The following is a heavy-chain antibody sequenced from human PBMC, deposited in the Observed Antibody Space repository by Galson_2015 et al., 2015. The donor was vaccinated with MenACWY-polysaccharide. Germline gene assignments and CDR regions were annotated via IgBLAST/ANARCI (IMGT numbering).Heavy chain of an antibody. CDR2: INPNSGGST. CDR1: GYMFTGYY. Sequence: SVKVSCKASGYMFTGYYMHWVRQAPGQGLEWMGWINPNSGGSTSYAQKFQGRVTMTRDTSTSTVYMELSSLRSEDTAIYYCARRGNSYGQNMHNFDYWCQGTLVTVSS. J-gene: IGHJ4*02. CDR3: ARRGNSYGQNMHNFDY. D-gene: IGHD5-18*01. V-gene: IGHV1-46*01.